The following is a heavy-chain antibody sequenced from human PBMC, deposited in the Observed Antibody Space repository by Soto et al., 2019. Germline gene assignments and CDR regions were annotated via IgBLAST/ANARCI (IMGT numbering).Heavy chain of an antibody. CDR3: ANRNDYGSGSYFPFDH. CDR1: GFTFSSYG. J-gene: IGHJ4*01. CDR2: ISGSGGST. Sequence: GSLRLSCAASGFTFSSYGMSWVRQATGKGLEWVSSISGSGGSTYYADSVKGRFTISRDNSKNTLYLQMSSLRAEDTAVYYCANRNDYGSGSYFPFDHWGQGTLVTVSS. D-gene: IGHD3-10*01. V-gene: IGHV3-23*01.